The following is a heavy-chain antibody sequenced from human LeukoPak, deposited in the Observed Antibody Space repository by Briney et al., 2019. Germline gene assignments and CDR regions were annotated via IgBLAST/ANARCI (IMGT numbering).Heavy chain of an antibody. Sequence: PGGSLRLSCAASGFIFSAFGMNWVRQPPGKGLEWVSAINSGGGVTYYADSVKGRFTSSRDNSNTTLFRQMNGLSAEETAVHFCASSMGFWNAEFTSITYWGQGTQVTVSS. CDR2: INSGGGVT. V-gene: IGHV3-23*01. CDR3: ASSMGFWNAEFTSITY. D-gene: IGHD1-1*01. CDR1: GFIFSAFG. J-gene: IGHJ4*02.